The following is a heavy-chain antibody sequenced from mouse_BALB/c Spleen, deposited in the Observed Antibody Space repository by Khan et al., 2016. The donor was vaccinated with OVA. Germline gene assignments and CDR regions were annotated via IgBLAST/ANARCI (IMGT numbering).Heavy chain of an antibody. CDR3: ARTYGSDFDN. Sequence: VQLKESGPELVKPGASVKISCKASGYSFTGYFMNWVMQSHGKSLEWIGRINPHIGETFYNQKFKGKATLTVDESSSTAHMELRSPTSEDAAVYYCARTYGSDFDNWGQGTTLTVSS. CDR2: INPHIGET. CDR1: GYSFTGYF. D-gene: IGHD1-1*01. V-gene: IGHV1-20*01. J-gene: IGHJ2*01.